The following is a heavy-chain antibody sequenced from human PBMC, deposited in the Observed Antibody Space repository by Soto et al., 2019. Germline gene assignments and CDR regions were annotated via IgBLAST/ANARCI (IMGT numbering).Heavy chain of an antibody. CDR1: GGSISSGGYY. CDR3: ARDLHLVATDYGMDV. Sequence: PSETLSLTCTVSGGSISSGGYYWSWIRQHPGKGLEWIGYIYYSGSTYYNPSLKSRVTISVDTSKNQFSLKLSSVTAADTAVYYCARDLHLVATDYGMDVWGQGTTVTVSS. CDR2: IYYSGST. V-gene: IGHV4-31*03. J-gene: IGHJ6*02. D-gene: IGHD5-12*01.